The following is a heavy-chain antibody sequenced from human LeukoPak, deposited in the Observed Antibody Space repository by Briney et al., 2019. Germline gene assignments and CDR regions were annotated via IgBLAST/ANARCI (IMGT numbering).Heavy chain of an antibody. D-gene: IGHD3-10*01. CDR1: GFTFSRYG. CDR3: ARAGHGSIIYFDY. Sequence: GGALRLSCGACGFTFSRYGMHGVRQAPGKGVGGGAVIWYDGSNIYYADSVKGRFTISRDNSENTLYLQMNSLRAEDTAVYFCARAGHGSIIYFDYWGQGTLVTVSS. CDR2: IWYDGSNI. J-gene: IGHJ4*02. V-gene: IGHV3-33*01.